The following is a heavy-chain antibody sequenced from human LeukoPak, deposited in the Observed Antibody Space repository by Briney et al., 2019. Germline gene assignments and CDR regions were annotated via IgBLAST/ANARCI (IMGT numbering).Heavy chain of an antibody. J-gene: IGHJ4*02. V-gene: IGHV1-2*02. D-gene: IGHD1-26*01. CDR1: GYTFTDSY. CDR3: AREESLGALDY. Sequence: GASVKFSCKASGYTFTDSYIHWVRQAPGQGPEWMGWINPKNGDTTYAQRFQGRVTMTRDSSIITAYMELSGLASEDSAVYSCAREESLGALDYWGQGTLVTVSA. CDR2: INPKNGDT.